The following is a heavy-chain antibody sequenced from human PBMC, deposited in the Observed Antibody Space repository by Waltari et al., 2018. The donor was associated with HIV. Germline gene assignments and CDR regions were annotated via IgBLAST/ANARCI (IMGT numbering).Heavy chain of an antibody. D-gene: IGHD6-19*01. V-gene: IGHV1-18*01. J-gene: IGHJ4*02. CDR1: GYTFTSSG. Sequence: QVQLVQSGAEVKKPGASVKVSCKASGYTFTSSGISWVRQAPGQGLEGMGWISAYKGNTNYAQKLQGRVTMTTDTSTSTAYMELRSLRSDDTAVYYCARDPAIEYSSGWRGLKREFDYWGQGTLVTVSS. CDR3: ARDPAIEYSSGWRGLKREFDY. CDR2: ISAYKGNT.